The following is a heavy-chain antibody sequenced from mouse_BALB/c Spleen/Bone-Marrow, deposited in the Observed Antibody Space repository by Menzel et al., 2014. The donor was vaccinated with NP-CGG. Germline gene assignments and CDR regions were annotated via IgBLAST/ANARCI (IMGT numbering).Heavy chain of an antibody. V-gene: IGHV5-4*02. D-gene: IGHD2-1*01. CDR3: ARDGNFAMDY. CDR2: IHDGGSYT. Sequence: EVMLVESGGALVKTGGSLKFSCAVSGFDFSDYYMYWVRQNLATRLEWVATIHDGGSYTYYPDSVKGRFTISRGNAKNNLYLQVSSLKSEDTAMYDCARDGNFAMDYWGQGPPGT. J-gene: IGHJ4*01. CDR1: GFDFSDYY.